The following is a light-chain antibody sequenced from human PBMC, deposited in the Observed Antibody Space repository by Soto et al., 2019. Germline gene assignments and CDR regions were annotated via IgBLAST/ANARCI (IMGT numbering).Light chain of an antibody. J-gene: IGLJ3*02. CDR1: DSNIGNNA. CDR2: RNN. CDR3: AAWDDSLDAQV. V-gene: IGLV1-36*01. Sequence: QLVLTQPPSVSGAPRQRVTISCSGSDSNIGNNAVNWYQLVPGKAPKVVIYRNNVVLSGVSDRFSGSKSGTSASLAISRLQSEDEADYYCAAWDDSLDAQVFGGGTQLTVL.